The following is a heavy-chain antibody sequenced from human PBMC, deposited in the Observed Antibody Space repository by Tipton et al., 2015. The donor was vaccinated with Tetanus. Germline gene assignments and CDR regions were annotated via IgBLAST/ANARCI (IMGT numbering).Heavy chain of an antibody. Sequence: QLVQSGAEVKKPGASVKVSCKASGYTFTGYYIYWVRQAPGQGLEWMGWIDPNSCGTVYAQKFQSRVPMTRDTSISTAYMELRSLRSDDTAVYYRARDRGDYIYYGMDVWGPGTTVSVS. V-gene: IGHV1-2*02. CDR2: IDPNSCGT. D-gene: IGHD3-22*01. CDR3: ARDRGDYIYYGMDV. J-gene: IGHJ6*02. CDR1: GYTFTGYY.